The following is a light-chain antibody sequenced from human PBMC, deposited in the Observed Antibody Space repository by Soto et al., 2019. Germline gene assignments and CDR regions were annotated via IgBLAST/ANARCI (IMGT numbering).Light chain of an antibody. CDR2: RDN. CDR3: STWDDSLNGQV. V-gene: IGLV1-44*01. CDR1: SSNIGSRA. J-gene: IGLJ2*01. Sequence: QSVLTQPPLASGTPGQRVTISCSGSSSNIGSRAVNWYQQLPGTAPKLLVYRDNQRPSGVPDRFFGSKSGTSASLAISGLQSEDEADYYCSTWDDSLNGQVFGGGTKLTVL.